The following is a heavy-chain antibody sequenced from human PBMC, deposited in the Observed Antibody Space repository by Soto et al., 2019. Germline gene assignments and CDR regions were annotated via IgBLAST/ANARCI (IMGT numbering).Heavy chain of an antibody. CDR3: AHSRMHIHYFYNGMDV. CDR2: IFWDDDQ. Sequence: QITLKESGPTLVKPTQTLTLTCTFSGFSLNSNGVGVAWIRQSPGKALEWLAVIFWDDDQRYSPSLEGRLTINKDNSKNQGVLTLANVGPVDAGTYVCAHSRMHIHYFYNGMDVWGQGTTVTVS. J-gene: IGHJ6*02. CDR1: GFSLNSNGVG. V-gene: IGHV2-5*02.